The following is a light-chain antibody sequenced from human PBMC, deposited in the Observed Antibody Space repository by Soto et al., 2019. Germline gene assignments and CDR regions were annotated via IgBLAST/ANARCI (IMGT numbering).Light chain of an antibody. CDR3: QQSYDLPPT. Sequence: DIQMTQSPSSLSASVGDRVTITCRSSQNMSTFLNWYQQKQGRAPNLLIYAVSTLHSGVPSRFSGGGFGTDFTLTISSLQPADVATYFCQQSYDLPPTFGQGTKVDLK. J-gene: IGKJ1*01. V-gene: IGKV1-39*01. CDR1: QNMSTF. CDR2: AVS.